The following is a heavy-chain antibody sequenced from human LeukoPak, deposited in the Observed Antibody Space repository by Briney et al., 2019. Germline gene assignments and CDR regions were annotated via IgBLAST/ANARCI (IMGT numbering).Heavy chain of an antibody. D-gene: IGHD6-19*01. CDR3: AKDVISVAGTPRYFDY. CDR1: GFTFSSYA. J-gene: IGHJ4*02. CDR2: ISASDGST. V-gene: IGHV3-23*01. Sequence: GGSLRLSCAASGFTFSSYAMSWVRQAPGKGLEWVSAISASDGSTYYADSVKGQFTISRDNSKNTLYLQMNNLRDEDTAVYYCAKDVISVAGTPRYFDYWGQGTLVTVSS.